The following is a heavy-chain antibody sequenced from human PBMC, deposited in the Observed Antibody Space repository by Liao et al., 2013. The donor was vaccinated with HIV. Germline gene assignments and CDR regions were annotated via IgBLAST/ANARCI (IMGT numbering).Heavy chain of an antibody. Sequence: QVQLQESGPGLVKPSETLSLTCTVSGGSISSYYWSWIRQPAGKGLEWIGRIYSSGSTNYNPSLKSRVTMSVDTSQNQFSLKLSSVTAADTAVYYCARDIPLYCSSTSCYSNYFDYWGQGTLVTVSS. CDR2: IYSSGST. V-gene: IGHV4-4*07. CDR1: GGSISSYY. J-gene: IGHJ4*02. CDR3: ARDIPLYCSSTSCYSNYFDY. D-gene: IGHD2-2*01.